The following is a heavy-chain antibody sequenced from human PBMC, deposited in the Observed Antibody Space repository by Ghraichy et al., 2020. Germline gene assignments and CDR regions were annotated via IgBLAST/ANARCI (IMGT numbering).Heavy chain of an antibody. CDR3: ARAHDYGDYGRHWYFDL. CDR2: IKQDGSEK. CDR1: GFTFSSYW. D-gene: IGHD4-17*01. J-gene: IGHJ2*01. V-gene: IGHV3-7*01. Sequence: GESLNISCAASGFTFSSYWMSWVRQAPGKGLEWVANIKQDGSEKYYVDSVKGRFTISRDNAKNSLYLQMNSLRAEDTAVYHCARAHDYGDYGRHWYFDLWGRGTLVTVS.